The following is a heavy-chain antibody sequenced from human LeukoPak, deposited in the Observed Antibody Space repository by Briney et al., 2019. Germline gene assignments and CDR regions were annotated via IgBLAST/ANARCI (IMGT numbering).Heavy chain of an antibody. D-gene: IGHD4-17*01. J-gene: IGHJ2*01. CDR3: ARNTTVTDWYFDL. V-gene: IGHV4-39*01. CDR2: IYHSGST. CDR1: GGAISSSSHY. Sequence: PSETLSLTCIVSGGAISSSSHYWGWIRQPPGKGLEWMGSIYHSGSTVYNPSLKRRVAISVDTSRNQFSLKLNSVTASDTAVYYCARNTTVTDWYFDLWGRGTLVTVSS.